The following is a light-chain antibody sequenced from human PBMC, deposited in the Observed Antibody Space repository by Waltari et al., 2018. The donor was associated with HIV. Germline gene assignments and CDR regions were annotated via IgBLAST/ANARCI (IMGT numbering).Light chain of an antibody. Sequence: SYELTQPPSVSVSPGQTARITCFGDALPKQYVYWYQQTPGQAPVLLIYKDTERPSVVPERFSGSSSGTTVTLTISGVQAEDEADYYCHSSDSSAAYVFGTGTKVTVL. V-gene: IGLV3-25*03. CDR2: KDT. J-gene: IGLJ1*01. CDR3: HSSDSSAAYV. CDR1: ALPKQY.